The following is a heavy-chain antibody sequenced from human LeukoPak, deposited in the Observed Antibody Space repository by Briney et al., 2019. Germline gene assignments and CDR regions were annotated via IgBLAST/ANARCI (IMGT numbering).Heavy chain of an antibody. CDR2: ISSSGSTI. J-gene: IGHJ3*01. D-gene: IGHD2-21*01. CDR1: GFTFSSYE. Sequence: GGSLRLSCAASGFTFSSYEMNWVRQAPGKGLEWVSYISSSGSTIYYADSVKGRFTISRDNAKNTLYLQMNSLRAEDTAVYYCVREYPNCVGDCLFVWGQGTMVTVPS. CDR3: VREYPNCVGDCLFV. V-gene: IGHV3-48*03.